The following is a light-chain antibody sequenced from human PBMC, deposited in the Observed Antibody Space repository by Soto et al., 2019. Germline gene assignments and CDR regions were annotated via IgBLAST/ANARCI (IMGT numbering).Light chain of an antibody. CDR2: EVS. Sequence: QSALTQPASVSGSPGQSITISCNGTSSDVGGYNYVSWYQHHPGKAPKLMIYEVSNRPSGVSNRFSGSKSGNTASLTISGLQAEDEADYYCSSYTSSSPLVFGTGTQLTVL. CDR1: SSDVGGYNY. V-gene: IGLV2-14*01. J-gene: IGLJ1*01. CDR3: SSYTSSSPLV.